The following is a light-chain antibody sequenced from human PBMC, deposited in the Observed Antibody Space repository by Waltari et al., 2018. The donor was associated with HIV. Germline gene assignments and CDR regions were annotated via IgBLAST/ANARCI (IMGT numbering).Light chain of an antibody. Sequence: DIQMTQSPPSLSASVGDRVTITCQASQDIRNFLNCYQQKPGQVPKLLIYDATNLETGVPSRFSGNGSGTDFTLTISSLQPDDIATYYCQQYNNVPLTFGGGTKVEIK. CDR2: DAT. J-gene: IGKJ4*01. CDR3: QQYNNVPLT. CDR1: QDIRNF. V-gene: IGKV1-33*01.